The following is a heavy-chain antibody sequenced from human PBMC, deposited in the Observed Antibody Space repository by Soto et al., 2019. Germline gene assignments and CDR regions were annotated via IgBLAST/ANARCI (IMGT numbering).Heavy chain of an antibody. Sequence: PEATLSLPCSVSGGSINNYYWSWIRQPPGKGLEWIGYINYSGSTNYNASLKSRVTISVDTSKTQFSLRLNSVTAADTAVYYCARHSYGDYDRWFDYWGQGTQVTVSS. CDR3: ARHSYGDYDRWFDY. D-gene: IGHD4-17*01. J-gene: IGHJ4*02. V-gene: IGHV4-59*08. CDR1: GGSINNYY. CDR2: INYSGST.